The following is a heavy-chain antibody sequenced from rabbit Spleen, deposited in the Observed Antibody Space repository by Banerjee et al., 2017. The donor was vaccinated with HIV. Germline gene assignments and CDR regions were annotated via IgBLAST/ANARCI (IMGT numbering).Heavy chain of an antibody. CDR2: IYAGSSGST. D-gene: IGHD2-1*01. CDR1: GFSFSSSYY. J-gene: IGHJ4*01. V-gene: IGHV1S45*01. CDR3: ARGSATMTMVITGYYLSL. Sequence: EQLEESGGGLVKPEGSLTLTCTASGFSFSSSYYMCWVRQTPGKGLEWIACIYAGSSGSTAYASWAKGRFAISKTSSTTVPLQMTSLTAADTATYFCARGSATMTMVITGYYLSLWGPGTLVTVS.